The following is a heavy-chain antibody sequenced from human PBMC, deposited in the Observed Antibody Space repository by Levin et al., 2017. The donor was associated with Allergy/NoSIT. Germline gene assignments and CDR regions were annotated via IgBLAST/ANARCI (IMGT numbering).Heavy chain of an antibody. V-gene: IGHV4-59*01. CDR1: GGSTRSYY. D-gene: IGHD3-22*01. J-gene: IGHJ4*02. CDR2: IYYSGST. CDR3: ARVTRYLDSSGVFIFYFDY. Sequence: SQTLSLTCTVSGGSTRSYYWSWIRQSPGKGLEWIAYIYYSGSTKYNPSLKSRVTISIDTSKSQFSLILTSVTAADTAVYYCARVTRYLDSSGVFIFYFDYWSQGTLVTVSS.